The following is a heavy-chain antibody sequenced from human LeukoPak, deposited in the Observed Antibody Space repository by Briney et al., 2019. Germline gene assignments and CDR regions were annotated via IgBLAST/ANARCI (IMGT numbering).Heavy chain of an antibody. J-gene: IGHJ5*02. Sequence: GASVKVSCKASGGTFSSYAISWVRQAPGQGLEWMGGIIPILGTANYAQKFQGRVTITADESTSTAYMELSSLRSEDTAVYYCARAAAGTLDFSFDPWGQGTLVTVSS. CDR3: ARAAAGTLDFSFDP. CDR2: IIPILGTA. D-gene: IGHD6-13*01. CDR1: GGTFSSYA. V-gene: IGHV1-69*13.